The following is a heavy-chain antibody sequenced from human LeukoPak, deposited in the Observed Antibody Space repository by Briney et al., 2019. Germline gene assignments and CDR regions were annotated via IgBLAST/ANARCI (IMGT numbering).Heavy chain of an antibody. Sequence: GGSLRLSCAASGFTFSSYGMHWVRQAPGKGLEWVAVISYDGSNKYYADSVKGRFTISRDNSKNTLYLQMNSVKTEDTAVYYCSIEHGLIKAFDYWGQGTLVTVSS. CDR3: SIEHGLIKAFDY. J-gene: IGHJ4*02. CDR2: ISYDGSNK. D-gene: IGHD3-10*01. CDR1: GFTFSSYG. V-gene: IGHV3-30*03.